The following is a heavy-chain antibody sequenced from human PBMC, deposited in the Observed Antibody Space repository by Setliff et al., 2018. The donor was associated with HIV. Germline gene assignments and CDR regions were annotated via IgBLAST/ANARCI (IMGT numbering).Heavy chain of an antibody. V-gene: IGHV3-21*01. J-gene: IGHJ4*02. CDR3: ARDRGDSYYDFWSNYAHFDY. CDR1: GFTFSHYS. D-gene: IGHD3-3*01. CDR2: VSSSSSYI. Sequence: SCAASGFTFSHYSMIWVRQGPGKGLEWVSSVSSSSSYIYYADSVKGRFTISRDNAKNSLSLQMNSLRAEDTAVYYCARDRGDSYYDFWSNYAHFDYWGQGTLVTVSS.